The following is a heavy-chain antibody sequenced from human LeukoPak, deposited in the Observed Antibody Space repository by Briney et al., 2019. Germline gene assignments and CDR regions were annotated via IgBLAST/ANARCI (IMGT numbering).Heavy chain of an antibody. Sequence: ASVKVSCKASGGTFSSYTISWVRQAPGQGLEWMGWISAYNGNTNYAQKLQGRVTMTTDTSTSTAYMELRSLRSDDTAVYYCARGTGTLYYYYYMDVWGKGTTVTVSS. J-gene: IGHJ6*03. CDR2: ISAYNGNT. V-gene: IGHV1-18*01. CDR1: GGTFSSYT. D-gene: IGHD3/OR15-3a*01. CDR3: ARGTGTLYYYYYMDV.